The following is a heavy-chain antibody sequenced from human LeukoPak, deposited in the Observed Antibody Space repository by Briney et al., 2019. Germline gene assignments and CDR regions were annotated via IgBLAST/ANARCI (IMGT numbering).Heavy chain of an antibody. CDR3: VKDDSYYYDSSGYPH. CDR1: GFTFSTYF. Sequence: GGSLRLSCSASGFTFSTYFMHWVRQAPGKGLEYVSAISSNGGSTYYADSVKGRFTISRDNSKNTLYLQMSSLRAEDTAVYHCVKDDSYYYDSSGYPHWGQGTLATVSS. D-gene: IGHD3-22*01. CDR2: ISSNGGST. V-gene: IGHV3-64D*09. J-gene: IGHJ4*02.